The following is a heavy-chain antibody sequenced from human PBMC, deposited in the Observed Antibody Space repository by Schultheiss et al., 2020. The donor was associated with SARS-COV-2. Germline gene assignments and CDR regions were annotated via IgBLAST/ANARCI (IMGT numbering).Heavy chain of an antibody. CDR3: ARDRESSSWSFGMDV. Sequence: SETLSLTCTVSGASISNYYWSWIRQPPGKRLEWIGYIYYSGSTNYNPSLKSRVTISVDTSKNQFSLKLSSVTAADTAVYYCARDRESSSWSFGMDVWGQGTTVTVSS. V-gene: IGHV4-59*01. CDR2: IYYSGST. D-gene: IGHD6-13*01. J-gene: IGHJ6*02. CDR1: GASISNYY.